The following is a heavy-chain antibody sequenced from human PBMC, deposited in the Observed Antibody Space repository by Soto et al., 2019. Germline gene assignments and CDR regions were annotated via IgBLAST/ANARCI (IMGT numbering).Heavy chain of an antibody. D-gene: IGHD1-26*01. J-gene: IGHJ4*02. CDR2: INHSGST. CDR3: ARSESGYFDY. Sequence: PSETLSLTCAVYGGSFSGYYWRWLRQPPGKGLEWIGEINHSGSTNYNPSLKSRVTISVDTSKNQFSLKLSSVTAADTAVYYCARSESGYFDYWGQGTLVTVSS. V-gene: IGHV4-34*01. CDR1: GGSFSGYY.